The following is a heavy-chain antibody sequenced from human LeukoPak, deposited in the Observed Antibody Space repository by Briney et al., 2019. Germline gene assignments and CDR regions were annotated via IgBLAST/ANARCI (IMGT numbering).Heavy chain of an antibody. V-gene: IGHV3-30*07. J-gene: IGHJ4*02. CDR2: IRYDGSNK. CDR1: GFTFSGSA. CDR3: ARAGIAVAGTPLDY. D-gene: IGHD6-19*01. Sequence: GGSLRLSCAASGFTFSGSAMHWVRQAPGKGLEWVAFIRYDGSNKYYADSVKGRFTISRDNSKNTLYLQMNSLRAEDTAVYYCARAGIAVAGTPLDYWGQGTLVTVSS.